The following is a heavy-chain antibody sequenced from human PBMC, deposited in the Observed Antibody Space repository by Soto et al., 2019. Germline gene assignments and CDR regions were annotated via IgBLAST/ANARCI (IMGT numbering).Heavy chain of an antibody. Sequence: AVKVSCKASGGTFSSYAIIWVRRAPGQGLEWMGWIIPIFGTATYAQKCQGRVTITAEESTSTAYIEPSSQISEDTAVYFCARDRVTGTPRSYYYYGMDVWGQGTMVT. D-gene: IGHD1-20*01. CDR1: GGTFSSYA. CDR3: ARDRVTGTPRSYYYYGMDV. V-gene: IGHV1-69*13. CDR2: IIPIFGTA. J-gene: IGHJ6*02.